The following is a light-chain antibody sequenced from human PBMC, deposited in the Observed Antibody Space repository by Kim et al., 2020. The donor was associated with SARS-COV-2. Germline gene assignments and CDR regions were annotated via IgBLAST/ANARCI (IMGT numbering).Light chain of an antibody. V-gene: IGKV1-33*01. CDR3: QQYHALPRT. Sequence: SSSVGDTATLPCPATQVISNYFNWYQQKPGKAPKLLIHDASNLETGFPSRFSGCGSGTFFTFPISSLQPEDIATYYCQQYHALPRTFGQGTKLEI. CDR2: DAS. CDR1: QVISNY. J-gene: IGKJ2*01.